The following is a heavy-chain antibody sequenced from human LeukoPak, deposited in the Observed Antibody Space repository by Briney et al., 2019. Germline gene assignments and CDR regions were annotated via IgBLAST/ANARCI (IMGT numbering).Heavy chain of an antibody. D-gene: IGHD6-19*01. CDR2: ISGSDGST. J-gene: IGHJ4*02. V-gene: IGHV3-23*01. CDR1: GFTFSSYA. Sequence: GGSLRLSCAASGFTFSSYAMSWVRQAPGKGLEWFSAISGSDGSTYYADSVKGRFTISRDNSKNTLYLQMNSLRVEDTAVYYCAKFVGSGWYNFDYWGQGTLVTVSS. CDR3: AKFVGSGWYNFDY.